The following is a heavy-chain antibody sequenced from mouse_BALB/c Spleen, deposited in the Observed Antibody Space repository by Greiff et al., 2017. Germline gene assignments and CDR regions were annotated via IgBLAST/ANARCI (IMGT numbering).Heavy chain of an antibody. J-gene: IGHJ2*01. CDR2: ISYSGST. V-gene: IGHV3-2*02. Sequence: EVKLQESGPGLVKPSQSLSLTCTVTGYSITSDYAWNWIRQFPGNKLEWMGYISYSGSTSYNPSLKSRISITRDTSKNQFFLQLNSVTTEDTATYYCARCLTTVVATDYFDYWGQGTTLTVSS. CDR3: ARCLTTVVATDYFDY. CDR1: GYSITSDYA. D-gene: IGHD1-1*01.